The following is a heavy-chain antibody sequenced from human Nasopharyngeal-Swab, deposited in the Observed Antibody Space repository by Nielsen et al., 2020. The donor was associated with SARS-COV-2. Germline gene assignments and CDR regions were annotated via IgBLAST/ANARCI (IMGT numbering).Heavy chain of an antibody. CDR2: ISGSGGST. J-gene: IGHJ3*02. CDR1: GFTFSSYA. CDR3: AKDTYYDSSGYFLFGYAFDI. Sequence: GEPLKISCAASGFTFSSYAMSWVRQAPGKGLEWVSAISGSGGSTYYADSVKGRFTISRDNSKNTLYLQMNSLRAEDTAVYYCAKDTYYDSSGYFLFGYAFDIWGQGTMVTVSS. D-gene: IGHD3-22*01. V-gene: IGHV3-23*01.